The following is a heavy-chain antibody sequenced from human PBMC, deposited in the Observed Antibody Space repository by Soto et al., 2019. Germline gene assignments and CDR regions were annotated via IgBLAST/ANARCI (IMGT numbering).Heavy chain of an antibody. CDR3: ARYVVVVAATLNWFDP. V-gene: IGHV2-5*02. CDR1: GFSLSTSGVG. J-gene: IGHJ5*02. D-gene: IGHD2-15*01. Sequence: SGPTLVNPTQTLTLTCTFSGFSLSTSGVGVGWIRQPPGKALEWLALIYWDDDKRYSPSLKSRLTITKDTSKNQVVLTMTNMDPVDTATYYCARYVVVVAATLNWFDPWGQGTLVTV. CDR2: IYWDDDK.